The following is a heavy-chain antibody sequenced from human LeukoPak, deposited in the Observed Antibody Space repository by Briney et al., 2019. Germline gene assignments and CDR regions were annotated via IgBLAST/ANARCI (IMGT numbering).Heavy chain of an antibody. CDR3: ATDEKFGVDY. J-gene: IGHJ4*02. CDR1: GGTFSSYA. Sequence: ASVKVSCKASGGTFSSYAISWVRQAPGQGLEWMGGIIPIFGTANYAQKFQGRVTITADESTSTAYMELSSLRSEDTAVYYCATDEKFGVDYWGQGTLVTVSS. CDR2: IIPIFGTA. V-gene: IGHV1-69*13. D-gene: IGHD2-8*01.